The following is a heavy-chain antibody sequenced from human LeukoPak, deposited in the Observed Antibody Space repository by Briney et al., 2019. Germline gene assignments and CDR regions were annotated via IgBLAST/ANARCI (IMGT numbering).Heavy chain of an antibody. Sequence: GASVKVSCKASGYTFTGYYMHWVRQAPGQGLEWMGWINPNSGGTNYAQKFQGRVTMTRDTSISTAYMELSRLRSDDTAVYYCARSRRGSSWRGVNYYHYMDVWGQGTLVTVSS. CDR1: GYTFTGYY. CDR2: INPNSGGT. J-gene: IGHJ6*03. CDR3: ARSRRGSSWRGVNYYHYMDV. D-gene: IGHD6-13*01. V-gene: IGHV1-2*02.